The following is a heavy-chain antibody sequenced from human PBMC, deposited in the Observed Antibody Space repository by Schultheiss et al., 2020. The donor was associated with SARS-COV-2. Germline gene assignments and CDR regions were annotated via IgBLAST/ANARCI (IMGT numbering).Heavy chain of an antibody. CDR3: ARGPWFDP. J-gene: IGHJ5*02. Sequence: SETLSLTCAVYGGSFSDYHWSWIRQPPGKGLEWIGEINHSGSTNYNPSLKSRVTISVDTSKNQFSLKLSSVTAADTAMYYCARGPWFDPWGQGTLVTVSS. CDR1: GGSFSDYH. V-gene: IGHV4-34*01. CDR2: INHSGST.